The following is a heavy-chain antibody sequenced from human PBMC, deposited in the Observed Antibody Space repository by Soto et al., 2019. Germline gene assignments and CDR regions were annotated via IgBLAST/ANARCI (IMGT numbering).Heavy chain of an antibody. CDR1: GFSLSTGGRR. D-gene: IGHD3-22*01. J-gene: IGHJ4*02. V-gene: IGHV2-70*04. Sequence: GSGPTLVNPTQTLTLTCTFSGFSLSTGGRRVSWRRQPPGKALEWLARIDWDDDKFYNTSLKTRLTISKDTSKNQVVLTLTNMDPVDTATYYCARXSYESSGYYSPDLTFDFWGPGTLVTVSS. CDR2: IDWDDDK. CDR3: ARXSYESSGYYSPDLTFDF.